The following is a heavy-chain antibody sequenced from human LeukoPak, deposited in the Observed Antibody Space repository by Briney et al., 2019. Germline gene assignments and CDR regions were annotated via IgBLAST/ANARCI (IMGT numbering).Heavy chain of an antibody. CDR3: ASSSSPYYYYYYMDV. CDR2: MNPNSGNT. D-gene: IGHD6-13*01. Sequence: GASVKVSCKASGYTFTSYDINWVRQATGQGLEWVGWMNPNSGNTGYAQKFQGRVTMTRNTSISTAYMELSSLRSEDTAVYYCASSSSPYYYYYYMDVWGKGTTVTVSS. V-gene: IGHV1-8*01. CDR1: GYTFTSYD. J-gene: IGHJ6*03.